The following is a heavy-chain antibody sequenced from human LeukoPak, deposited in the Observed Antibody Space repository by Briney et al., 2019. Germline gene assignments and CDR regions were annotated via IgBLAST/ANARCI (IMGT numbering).Heavy chain of an antibody. CDR3: ARGGRSSGWYFDY. CDR2: IRYEGNNK. D-gene: IGHD6-19*01. CDR1: GFTFSSFG. V-gene: IGHV3-33*01. J-gene: IGHJ4*02. Sequence: GGSLRLSCAASGFTFSSFGMHWVRQAPGKGLEWVAVIRYEGNNKYFADSVKGRFTISRDNSNNTLWLQVNSLRAEDTAVYYCARGGRSSGWYFDYWGQGTLVTVSS.